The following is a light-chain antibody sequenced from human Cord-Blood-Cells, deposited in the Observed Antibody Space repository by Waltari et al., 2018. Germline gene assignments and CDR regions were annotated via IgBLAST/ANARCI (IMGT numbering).Light chain of an antibody. CDR1: SSTHGSHT. V-gene: IGLV1-44*01. Sequence: QSVLTQPPSASGTPAQRVTISCSGTSSTHGSHTVTWYQQLPGTAPKLLIYSNNQRPSGVPDRFSGSKSGTSASLAISGLQSEDEADYYCAAWDDSLNGLVFGGGTKLTVL. J-gene: IGLJ2*01. CDR3: AAWDDSLNGLV. CDR2: SNN.